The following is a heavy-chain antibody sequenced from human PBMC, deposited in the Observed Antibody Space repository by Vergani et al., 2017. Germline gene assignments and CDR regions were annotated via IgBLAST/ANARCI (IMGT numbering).Heavy chain of an antibody. Sequence: EVLLVESGGDLVQPGGSLRLSCAASGFTVSSNYMSWVRQAPGKGLEWVSVIYSGGSTYYADSVKGRFTISRDNSKNTLYLQMNSLRAEDTAVYYCARVPINDFLFDYWGQGTLVTVSS. J-gene: IGHJ4*02. CDR1: GFTVSSNY. D-gene: IGHD2-2*01. CDR2: IYSGGST. V-gene: IGHV3-53*01. CDR3: ARVPINDFLFDY.